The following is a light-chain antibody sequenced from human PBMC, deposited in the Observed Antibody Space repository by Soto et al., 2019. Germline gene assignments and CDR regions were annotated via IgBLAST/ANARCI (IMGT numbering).Light chain of an antibody. CDR2: KAS. V-gene: IGKV4-1*01. CDR1: QSVLYSSNNKNY. Sequence: DIVMTQSPDSLAVSLGERATINCKSSQSVLYSSNNKNYLAWYQQKPGKAPKLLIYKASTLKSGVPSRFSGSGSGTEFTLTISSLQPDDFATYYCQQFNSYSPGAFGQGTKVDIK. J-gene: IGKJ1*01. CDR3: QQFNSYSPGA.